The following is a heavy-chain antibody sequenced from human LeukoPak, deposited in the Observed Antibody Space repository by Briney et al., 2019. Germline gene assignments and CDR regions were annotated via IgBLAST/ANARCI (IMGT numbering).Heavy chain of an antibody. Sequence: ETLSLTCAVYGGSFSGYYWSWIRQPPGKGLEWVSVIYNGGNKYYIDSVKGRFTISRDTSKNTLYLQMNSLRAEDTAVYYCASRHCSGGGCYFAGADPFDYWGQGTLVTASS. D-gene: IGHD2-15*01. CDR2: IYNGGNK. V-gene: IGHV3-53*01. CDR1: GGSFSGYY. CDR3: ASRHCSGGGCYFAGADPFDY. J-gene: IGHJ4*02.